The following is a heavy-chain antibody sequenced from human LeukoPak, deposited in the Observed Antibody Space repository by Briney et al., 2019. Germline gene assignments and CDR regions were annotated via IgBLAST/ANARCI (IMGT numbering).Heavy chain of an antibody. Sequence: QTGGSLRLSCAASGFTFSSYAMSWVRQAPGKGLEWVSGISGSGGSTHYADSVKDRFTISRDNSKNTFYLQMNSLRAEDTAVYYCAKETVVVVAATPDAFDIWGQGTMVTVSS. CDR3: AKETVVVVAATPDAFDI. CDR2: ISGSGGST. J-gene: IGHJ3*02. CDR1: GFTFSSYA. V-gene: IGHV3-23*01. D-gene: IGHD2-15*01.